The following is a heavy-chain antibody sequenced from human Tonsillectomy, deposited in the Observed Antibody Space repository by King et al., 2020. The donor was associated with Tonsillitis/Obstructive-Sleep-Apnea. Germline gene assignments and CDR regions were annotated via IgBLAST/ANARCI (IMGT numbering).Heavy chain of an antibody. CDR2: IYYSGST. CDR1: GGSISSYY. Sequence: QLQESGPGLVKPSETLSLTCTVSGGSISSYYWSWIRQPPGKGLDWIGDIYYSGSTNYNPSLKSRVTISVDTSKKQFSLKLNSVTAADTAVYYCARVSYYDFWSALHGYFDYWGQGTLVTVSS. J-gene: IGHJ4*02. CDR3: ARVSYYDFWSALHGYFDY. D-gene: IGHD3-3*01. V-gene: IGHV4-59*01.